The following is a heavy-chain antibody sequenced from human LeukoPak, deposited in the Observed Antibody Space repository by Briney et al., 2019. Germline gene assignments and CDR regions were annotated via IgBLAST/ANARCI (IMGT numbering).Heavy chain of an antibody. J-gene: IGHJ3*02. CDR1: GFTFSSYW. CDR2: INSDGSST. D-gene: IGHD2-15*01. Sequence: PGGSLRLSCAASGFTFSSYWMHWVRQAPGKGLVWVSRINSDGSSTSYADSVKGRFTISRDNAKNTLYLQMNSLRAEDMAVYYCAREGYCSGGSCYSGAFDIWGQGTMVTVSS. CDR3: AREGYCSGGSCYSGAFDI. V-gene: IGHV3-74*01.